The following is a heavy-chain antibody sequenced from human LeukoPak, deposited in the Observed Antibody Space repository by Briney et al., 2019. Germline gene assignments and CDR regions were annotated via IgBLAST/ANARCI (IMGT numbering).Heavy chain of an antibody. CDR2: MWYDGSNK. Sequence: GRSLRLSCAASGFTFSSYGMHWVRQAPGKGLEWVAVMWYDGSNKYYADSVKGRFTISRDNSKNTLYLQMNSLRAEDTAVYYCARGFGSGSYPFDHWGQGTLVTVS. V-gene: IGHV3-33*01. CDR3: ARGFGSGSYPFDH. J-gene: IGHJ4*02. D-gene: IGHD3-10*01. CDR1: GFTFSSYG.